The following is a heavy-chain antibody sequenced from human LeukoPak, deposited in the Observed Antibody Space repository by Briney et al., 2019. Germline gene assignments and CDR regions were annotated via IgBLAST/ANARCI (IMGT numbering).Heavy chain of an antibody. J-gene: IGHJ6*03. CDR3: ARTAERESYYYYYMDV. Sequence: PSETLTLTCTVSGYSISSSSYYWGWIRQPPGKGLEWIGYIYYSGSTNYSPSLKSRVTISVDTSKNQFSLKLSSVTAADTAVYYCARTAERESYYYYYMDVWGKGTTVTVSS. CDR2: IYYSGST. V-gene: IGHV4-61*05. CDR1: GYSISSSSYY. D-gene: IGHD1-14*01.